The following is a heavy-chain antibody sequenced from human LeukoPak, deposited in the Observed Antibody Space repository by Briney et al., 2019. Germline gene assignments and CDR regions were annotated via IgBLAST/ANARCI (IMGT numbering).Heavy chain of an antibody. D-gene: IGHD3-22*01. CDR2: INPNSGGT. CDR3: AREGSSGPTPDY. CDR1: GYTFTGYY. V-gene: IGHV1-2*02. Sequence: ASVKVSCKASGYTFTGYYMHWVRQAPGQGLEWMGWINPNSGGTNYAQKFQGRVTMTRDTSISTAYMELSRLRSDNTAVYYCAREGSSGPTPDYWGQGTLVTVSS. J-gene: IGHJ4*02.